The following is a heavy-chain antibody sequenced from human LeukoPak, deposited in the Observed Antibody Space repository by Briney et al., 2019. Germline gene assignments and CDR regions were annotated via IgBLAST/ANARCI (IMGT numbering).Heavy chain of an antibody. V-gene: IGHV1-18*01. J-gene: IGHJ4*02. CDR3: ARDRVGSSSWYGSRRYPAPDY. CDR2: ISAYNGNT. D-gene: IGHD6-13*01. CDR1: GYTFTSYG. Sequence: GASVKVSCKASGYTFTSYGISWVRQAPGQGLEWMGWISAYNGNTNYAQKLQGRVTMTTDTSTSTAYMELRSLRSDDTAVYYCARDRVGSSSWYGSRRYPAPDYWGQGTLVAVSS.